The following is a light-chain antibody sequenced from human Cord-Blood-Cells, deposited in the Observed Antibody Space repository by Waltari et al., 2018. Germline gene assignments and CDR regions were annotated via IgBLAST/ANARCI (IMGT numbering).Light chain of an antibody. J-gene: IGLJ2*01. CDR2: GNN. V-gene: IGLV3-19*01. Sequence: SSELTQDPAVSVALGQTVRITCQGDSLRSYYASWYQQKPGTAPGLVIYGNNNRPSGIPDRFSGSSSRNTASLTITGAQAEDEADYYCNSRDSSGNHVVFGGGTKLTVL. CDR3: NSRDSSGNHVV. CDR1: SLRSYY.